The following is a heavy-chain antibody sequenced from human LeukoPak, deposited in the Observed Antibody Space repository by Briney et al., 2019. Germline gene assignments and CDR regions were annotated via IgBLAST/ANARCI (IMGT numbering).Heavy chain of an antibody. J-gene: IGHJ1*01. Sequence: PSETLSLTCTVSGGSISSYYWSWIRQPPGKGLEWIGSIYYSGSTYYNPSLKSRVTISVDTSKNQFSLKLSSVTAADTAVYYCARADYDFWSGYYTEAEYFQHWGQGTLVTVSS. V-gene: IGHV4-39*07. CDR1: GGSISSYY. D-gene: IGHD3-3*01. CDR2: IYYSGST. CDR3: ARADYDFWSGYYTEAEYFQH.